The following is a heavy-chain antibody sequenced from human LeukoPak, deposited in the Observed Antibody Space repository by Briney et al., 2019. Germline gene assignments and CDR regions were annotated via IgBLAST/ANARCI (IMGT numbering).Heavy chain of an antibody. CDR3: ARGRGYGEGY. CDR1: GVSFSGYY. Sequence: SETLSLTCAVYGVSFSGYYWSWIRQPPGKGLEWIGEINHSGSTNYNPSLKSRVTISVDTSKNQFSLKLSSVTAADTAVYYCARGRGYGEGYWGQGTLVTVSS. V-gene: IGHV4-34*01. D-gene: IGHD4-17*01. J-gene: IGHJ4*02. CDR2: INHSGST.